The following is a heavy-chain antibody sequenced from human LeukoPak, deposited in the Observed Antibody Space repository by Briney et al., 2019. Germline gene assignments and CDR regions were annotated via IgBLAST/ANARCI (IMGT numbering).Heavy chain of an antibody. CDR1: GFTFSSYA. V-gene: IGHV3-66*01. CDR2: IYRGGST. D-gene: IGHD3-10*01. Sequence: GGSLRLSCAASGFTFSSYAMHWVRQAPGKGLEWVSVIYRGGSTYYADSVKGRFTISRDNSKNTLYLQMDTLRAEDTAVYYCVRDSDDYYWALDFWGQGTPVTVSS. CDR3: VRDSDDYYWALDF. J-gene: IGHJ4*02.